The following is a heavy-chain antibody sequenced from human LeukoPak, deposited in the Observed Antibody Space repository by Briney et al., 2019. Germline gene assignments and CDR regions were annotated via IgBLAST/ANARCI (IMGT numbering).Heavy chain of an antibody. CDR1: GYSFTSYW. V-gene: IGHV5-51*01. CDR3: ARISRDHYDSSGYYEGFDY. D-gene: IGHD3-22*01. J-gene: IGHJ4*02. CDR2: IYPGDSDT. Sequence: GESLKISCKGSGYSFTSYWIGWVRQMPGKGLEWMGIIYPGDSDTRYSPSFQGQVTISADKSISTAYLQWNSLKASDTAMYYCARISRDHYDSSGYYEGFDYWGQGTLVTVPS.